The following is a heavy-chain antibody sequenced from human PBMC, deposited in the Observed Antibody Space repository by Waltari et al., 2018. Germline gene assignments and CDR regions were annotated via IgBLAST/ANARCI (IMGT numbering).Heavy chain of an antibody. J-gene: IGHJ5*02. CDR3: ARGPYWFDP. CDR1: GYSISTGYS. V-gene: IGHV4-38-2*02. Sequence: QVQLQESGPGLGKPSETLSLTCTVSGYSISTGYSGGWIRQPPGKGLEWIGSIYHSGSTYYNPSLKSRVTISVDTSKNQFSLKLSSVTAADTAVYYCARGPYWFDPWGQGTLVTVSS. CDR2: IYHSGST. D-gene: IGHD3-16*01.